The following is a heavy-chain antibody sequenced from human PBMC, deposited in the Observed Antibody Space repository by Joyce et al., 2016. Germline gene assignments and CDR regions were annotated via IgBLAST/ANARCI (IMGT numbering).Heavy chain of an antibody. CDR2: IKSKTDGGTT. J-gene: IGHJ3*02. CDR3: STNTVLGDAFDI. CDR1: GFTFSNTC. D-gene: IGHD4-17*01. Sequence: VLLVESGGGLVKPGGSLRLSCAASGFTFSNTCMTWVRQAPGKGLEWVGRIKSKTDGGTTDYAAPVKGRFTISRDDSKKTLYLQMHGLKTEDTAVYYCSTNTVLGDAFDIWVQGTMISVSS. V-gene: IGHV3-15*01.